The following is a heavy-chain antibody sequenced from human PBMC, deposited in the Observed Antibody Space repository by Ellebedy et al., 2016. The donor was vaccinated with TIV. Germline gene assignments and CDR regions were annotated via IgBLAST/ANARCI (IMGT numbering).Heavy chain of an antibody. CDR2: INHSGST. Sequence: MPSQTLSLTCAVYGGSFSGYSWSWIRQSPGKGLEWIGEINHSGSTNYNPSLKSRVTISVDTSKNQFSLKLSSVTAADTALYYCARGRRFFYYYGMDVWGQGTTVTVSS. CDR1: GGSFSGYS. CDR3: ARGRRFFYYYGMDV. J-gene: IGHJ6*02. V-gene: IGHV4-34*01. D-gene: IGHD3-3*01.